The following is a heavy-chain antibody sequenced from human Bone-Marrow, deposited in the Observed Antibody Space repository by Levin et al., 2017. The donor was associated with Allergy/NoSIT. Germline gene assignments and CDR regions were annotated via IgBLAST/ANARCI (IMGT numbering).Heavy chain of an antibody. D-gene: IGHD3-10*01. CDR3: ARGGAGRFGEYAPYYHMDV. CDR2: INQGGTT. V-gene: IGHV4-34*01. Sequence: SQTLSLTCAVHGGTLSGFSWSWIRQSSGKGLEWIGEINQGGTTNSSPSLKRPVTISVDPSKTHFYLKLISVTAADPAVYFCARGGAGRFGEYAPYYHMDVWGEGTTVIVSS. J-gene: IGHJ6*03. CDR1: GGTLSGFS.